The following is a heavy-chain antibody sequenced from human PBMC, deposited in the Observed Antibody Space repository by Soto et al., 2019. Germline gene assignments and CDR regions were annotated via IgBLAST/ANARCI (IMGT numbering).Heavy chain of an antibody. Sequence: GESLKISCKGSGYRFISYWIGWVRQMRGKGLEWMGIIYPGDSNTIYSPSFEGQVTISAVTSISTAYLQWSRLKASDTAMYYCARPGSGSYLLNYDLDVWGQGTTVTVSS. CDR3: ARPGSGSYLLNYDLDV. D-gene: IGHD3-10*01. V-gene: IGHV5-51*01. J-gene: IGHJ6*02. CDR2: IYPGDSNT. CDR1: GYRFISYW.